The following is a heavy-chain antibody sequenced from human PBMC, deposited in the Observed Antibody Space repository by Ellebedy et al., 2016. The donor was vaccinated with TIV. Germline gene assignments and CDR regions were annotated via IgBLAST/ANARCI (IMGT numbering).Heavy chain of an antibody. CDR1: GFSLSTSGMC. J-gene: IGHJ4*02. Sequence: SGPTLVKPTQTLTLTCTFSGFSLSTSGMCVSWIRQPPGKALEWLARIDWDDEKYYSTSLKTRLTISKDTSKNQVVLTMTNMDPVDTATYYCARMAHGDYRGDFDYWGQGTLVTVSS. V-gene: IGHV2-70*11. CDR3: ARMAHGDYRGDFDY. CDR2: IDWDDEK. D-gene: IGHD4-17*01.